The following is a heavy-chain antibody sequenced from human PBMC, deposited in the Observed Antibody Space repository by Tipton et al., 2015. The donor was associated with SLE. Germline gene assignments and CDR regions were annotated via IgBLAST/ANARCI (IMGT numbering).Heavy chain of an antibody. CDR1: GGSINSYY. Sequence: TLSLTCTVSGGSINSYYWSWIRQAPEKGLEWIGYINSTGSTNYNPSLKSRATISVGTSRNQFSLKLSSVTAADTAVYYCARGRRDGYNYSYYYYYMDVWGKGTTVTVSS. V-gene: IGHV4-59*01. CDR3: ARGRRDGYNYSYYYYYMDV. CDR2: INSTGST. D-gene: IGHD5-24*01. J-gene: IGHJ6*03.